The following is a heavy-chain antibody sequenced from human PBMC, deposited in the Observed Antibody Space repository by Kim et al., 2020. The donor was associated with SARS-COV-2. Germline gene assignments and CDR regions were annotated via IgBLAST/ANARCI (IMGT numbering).Heavy chain of an antibody. D-gene: IGHD3-22*01. CDR1: GFTFDDYA. V-gene: IGHV3-43*02. Sequence: GGSLRLSCAASGFTFDDYAMHWVRQAPGKGLEWVSLISGDGGSTYYADSVKGRLTISRDNSKNSLYLQMNSLRTEDTALYYCAKDIQRYYDSSGYYGEFDYWGQGTLVTVSS. CDR2: ISGDGGST. CDR3: AKDIQRYYDSSGYYGEFDY. J-gene: IGHJ4*02.